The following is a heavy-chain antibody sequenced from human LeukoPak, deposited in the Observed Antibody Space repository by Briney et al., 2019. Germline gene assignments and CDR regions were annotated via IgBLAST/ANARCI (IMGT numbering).Heavy chain of an antibody. V-gene: IGHV4-39*07. CDR3: ARADRGHDAFDI. Sequence: SETLSLTCTVSGGSISSSSYYWGWIRQPPGKGLEWIGSIYYSGSTYYNPSLKSRVTISVDTSKNQFSLKLSSVTAADTAVYYCARADRGHDAFDIWGQGTMVTVSS. CDR2: IYYSGST. D-gene: IGHD1-14*01. J-gene: IGHJ3*02. CDR1: GGSISSSSYY.